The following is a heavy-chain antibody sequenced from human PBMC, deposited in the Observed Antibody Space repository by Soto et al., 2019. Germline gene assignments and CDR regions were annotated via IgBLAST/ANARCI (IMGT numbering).Heavy chain of an antibody. D-gene: IGHD4-17*01. CDR3: ARGEDGYTLGTTYYGMDV. V-gene: IGHV3-23*01. CDR1: GFTFSSYA. J-gene: IGHJ6*02. CDR2: LSGSGGST. Sequence: PGGSLRLSCAASGFTFSSYAMSWVRQAPGKGLEWVSSLSGSGGSTYSANSVKGRFTISRDNAKNSLYLQMNSLRAEDTAVYYCARGEDGYTLGTTYYGMDVWGQGTTVTVSS.